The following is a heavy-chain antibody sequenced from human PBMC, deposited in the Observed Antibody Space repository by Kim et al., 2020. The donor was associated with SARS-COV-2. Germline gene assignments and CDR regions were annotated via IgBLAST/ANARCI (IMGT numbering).Heavy chain of an antibody. Sequence: GGSLRLSCAASGFTFSDYYMSWIRQAPGKGLEWVSSISSSSSYTYYADSVKGRFTISRDNAKNSLYLQMNSLRAEDTAVYYCARDLDYDSSGSYDYWGQGTLVTVSS. V-gene: IGHV3-11*06. CDR1: GFTFSDYY. J-gene: IGHJ4*02. CDR2: ISSSSSYT. D-gene: IGHD3-22*01. CDR3: ARDLDYDSSGSYDY.